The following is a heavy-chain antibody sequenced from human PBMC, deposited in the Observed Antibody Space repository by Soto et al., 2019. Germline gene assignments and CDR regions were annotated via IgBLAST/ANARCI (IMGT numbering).Heavy chain of an antibody. CDR1: GYSFTSYW. D-gene: IGHD3-3*01. J-gene: IGHJ6*02. V-gene: IGHV5-51*01. CDR2: IYPGDSDT. CDR3: ARQNDFWSCYYHYHYYGMDV. Sequence: GESLKISCKGSGYSFTSYWIGWVRQMPGKGLEWMGIIYPGDSDTRYSPSFQGQVTISADKSISTAYLQWSSLKASDTAMYYCARQNDFWSCYYHYHYYGMDVWGQGTTVTVSS.